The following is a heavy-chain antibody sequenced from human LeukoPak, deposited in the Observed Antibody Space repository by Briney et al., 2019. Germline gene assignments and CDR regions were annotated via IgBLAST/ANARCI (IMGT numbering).Heavy chain of an antibody. D-gene: IGHD2-2*01. CDR1: GFTFDDYA. V-gene: IGHV3-23*01. Sequence: GGSLRLSCAASGFTFDDYAMHWVRQAPGKGLEWVSAISGSGGSTYYVDSVKGRFTISRDNSKNTLYLQMNSLRAEDTAVYYCAKDSPQVPAAMGSNFDYWGQGTLVTVSS. CDR2: ISGSGGST. CDR3: AKDSPQVPAAMGSNFDY. J-gene: IGHJ4*01.